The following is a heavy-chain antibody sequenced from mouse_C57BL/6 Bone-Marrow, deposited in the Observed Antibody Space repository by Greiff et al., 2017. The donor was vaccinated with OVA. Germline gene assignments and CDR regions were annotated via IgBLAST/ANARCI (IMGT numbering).Heavy chain of an antibody. J-gene: IGHJ2*01. V-gene: IGHV1-22*01. CDR3: ARNHDSNYVVYYFDD. Sequence: EVQLQQSGPELVKPGASVKMSCKASGYTFTDYNMHWVKQSHGKSLEWIGYINPNNGGTSYNQKFKGKATLTVNKSSSTAYMELRSLTSEDSAVYYCARNHDSNYVVYYFDDWGQGTTLTVSS. CDR2: INPNNGGT. D-gene: IGHD2-5*01. CDR1: GYTFTDYN.